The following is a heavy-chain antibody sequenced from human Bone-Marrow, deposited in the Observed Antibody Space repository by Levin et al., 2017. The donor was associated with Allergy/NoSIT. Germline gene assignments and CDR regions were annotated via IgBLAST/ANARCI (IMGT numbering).Heavy chain of an antibody. Sequence: ASVKVSCKASGYPLSGYWLHWVRQAPGQGLEWMGWINFQRGDTQYAKKFEGRVTMTRDTSLTAGYLDLSGLRFDDTAVYYCAKANGSLFFYFEDWGQGSLVTVAS. CDR2: INFQRGDT. D-gene: IGHD2-21*01. CDR3: AKANGSLFFYFED. CDR1: GYPLSGYW. J-gene: IGHJ4*01. V-gene: IGHV1-2*02.